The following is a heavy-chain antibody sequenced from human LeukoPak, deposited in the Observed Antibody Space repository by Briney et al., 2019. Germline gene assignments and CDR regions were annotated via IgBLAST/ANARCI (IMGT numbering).Heavy chain of an antibody. CDR1: GGSISSYY. D-gene: IGHD2-15*01. CDR2: IYYSGST. V-gene: IGHV4-59*12. Sequence: PSETLSLTCTVSGGSISSYYWSWIRQPPGKGLEWIGYIYYSGSTNYNPSLKSRVTISVDTSKNQFSLKLSSVTAADTAVYYCARRRGGSYFNWFDPWGQGTLVTVSS. J-gene: IGHJ5*02. CDR3: ARRRGGSYFNWFDP.